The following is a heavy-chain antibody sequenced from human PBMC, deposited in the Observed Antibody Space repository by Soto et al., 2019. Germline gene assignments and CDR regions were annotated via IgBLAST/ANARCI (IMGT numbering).Heavy chain of an antibody. V-gene: IGHV1-69*13. CDR2: IIPIFGTA. D-gene: IGHD3-16*01. CDR3: ARPDYDYVWGSSHRGAFDI. J-gene: IGHJ3*02. CDR1: GGTFSSYA. Sequence: GASVKVSCKASGGTFSSYAISWVRQAPGQGLEWMGGIIPIFGTANYAQKFQGRVTITADESTSTAYMELSSLRSEDTAVYYCARPDYDYVWGSSHRGAFDIWGQGTMVTVSS.